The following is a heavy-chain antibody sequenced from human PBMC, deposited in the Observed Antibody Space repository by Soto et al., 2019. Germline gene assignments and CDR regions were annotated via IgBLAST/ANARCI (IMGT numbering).Heavy chain of an antibody. CDR3: ARGKAVAGLDCFYCMDV. CDR1: GGSISSDY. D-gene: IGHD6-19*01. J-gene: IGHJ6*03. CDR2: IYFSGST. Sequence: QVQLQESGPGLVKPSETLSLTCTVSGGSISSDYWSWIRQPPGKGLEWIGNIYFSGSTYYNPSLKRRVAISVVSSRNQFSLKVSSVTAADTAVYYCARGKAVAGLDCFYCMDVWGTGTTVTVSS. V-gene: IGHV4-59*08.